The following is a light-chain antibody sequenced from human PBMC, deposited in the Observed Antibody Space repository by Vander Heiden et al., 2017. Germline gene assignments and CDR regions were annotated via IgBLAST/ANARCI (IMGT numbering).Light chain of an antibody. Sequence: EIVLTQSPGTLSLSPGERATLSCRASQSVSSTYLAWYQQKPGQAPRLLIYCASSRATGVPDRFSGRGSGTDFTLTISRLEPEDFAVYYCQQYGSSPYTFGQGTKLEIK. CDR3: QQYGSSPYT. CDR2: CAS. CDR1: QSVSSTY. J-gene: IGKJ2*01. V-gene: IGKV3-20*01.